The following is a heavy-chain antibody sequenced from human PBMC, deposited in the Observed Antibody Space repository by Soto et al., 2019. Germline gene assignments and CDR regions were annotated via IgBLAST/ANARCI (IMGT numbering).Heavy chain of an antibody. V-gene: IGHV1-8*01. Sequence: QVQLVQSGAEVKKPGASVKVSCKASGYTFTSYDINWVRQATGQGLEWMGWMNPNSGNTGYAQKFQGRVTMTRNTSISTAYMELSSLRSEDTAVYYCASPARNYDFWSAYSFDIWGQGTMVTVSS. J-gene: IGHJ3*02. CDR1: GYTFTSYD. CDR2: MNPNSGNT. D-gene: IGHD3-3*01. CDR3: ASPARNYDFWSAYSFDI.